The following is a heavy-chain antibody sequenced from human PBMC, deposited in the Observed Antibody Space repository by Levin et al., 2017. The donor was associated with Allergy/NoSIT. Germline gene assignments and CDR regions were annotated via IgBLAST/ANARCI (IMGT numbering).Heavy chain of an antibody. J-gene: IGHJ6*02. CDR1: GFTFSDYY. CDR3: AREVLVPGHVRDYGMDV. CDR2: ISGSGSSI. Sequence: SCAASGFTFSDYYMNWIRQAPGKGLEWVSYISGSGSSINYADSVKGRSTISRDNAKNSLYLQMNSLRAEDTAVYYCAREVLVPGHVRDYGMDVWGQGTTVTVS. V-gene: IGHV3-11*01. D-gene: IGHD2-8*02.